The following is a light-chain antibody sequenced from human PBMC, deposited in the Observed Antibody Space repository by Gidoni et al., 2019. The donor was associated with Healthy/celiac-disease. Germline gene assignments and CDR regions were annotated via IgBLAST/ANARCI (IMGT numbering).Light chain of an antibody. CDR3: QRRSNWPPLT. CDR2: DAS. CDR1: QSVSSY. V-gene: IGKV3-11*01. Sequence: ELVLTPSPATLSLSLGERATLSCRASQSVSSYLAWYQQKPGQAPRLLIYDASNRATGIPARFSGSGSGTDFTLTISSLEPEDFAVYYCQRRSNWPPLTFGGGTKVEIK. J-gene: IGKJ4*01.